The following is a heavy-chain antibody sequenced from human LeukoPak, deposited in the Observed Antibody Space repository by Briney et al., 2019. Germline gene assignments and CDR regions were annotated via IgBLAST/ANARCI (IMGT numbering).Heavy chain of an antibody. CDR1: GFTFSSYA. J-gene: IGHJ4*02. CDR3: ARDGFTPFPYCSSTSCYAYFDY. CDR2: ISYDGSNK. D-gene: IGHD2-2*01. V-gene: IGHV3-30-3*01. Sequence: SGGSLRLSCAASGFTFSSYAMHWVRQAPGKGLEWVAVISYDGSNKYYADSVKGRFTISRDNSKNTLYLQMNSLRAEDTAVYYCARDGFTPFPYCSSTSCYAYFDYWGQGTLVTVSS.